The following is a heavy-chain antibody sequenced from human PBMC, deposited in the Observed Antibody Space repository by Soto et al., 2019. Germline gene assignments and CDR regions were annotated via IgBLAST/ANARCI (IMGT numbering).Heavy chain of an antibody. CDR3: ARGAGIGDY. CDR2: IKEDGSEK. D-gene: IGHD3-16*01. V-gene: IGHV3-7*04. CDR1: GFTFSTYW. Sequence: LRLSCAASGFTFSTYWMSWVRQAPGKGLEWLANIKEDGSEKYYVDSVKGRFTISRDNAKNSLYLQVNGLRAEDTAVYYCARGAGIGDYWGQGTLVTVSS. J-gene: IGHJ4*02.